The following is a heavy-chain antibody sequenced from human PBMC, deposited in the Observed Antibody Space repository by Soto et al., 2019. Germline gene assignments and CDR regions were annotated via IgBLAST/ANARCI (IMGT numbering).Heavy chain of an antibody. Sequence: TETLALTCTVSGGSISSSSYYWGWIRQPPGKGLEWIGSIYYSGSTYYNPSLKSRVTISVDTSKNQFSLKLSSVTAADTAVYYCARRGTGRDSVYYGMDAWGKETTVIVSS. CDR1: GGSISSSSYY. CDR2: IYYSGST. D-gene: IGHD1-26*01. CDR3: ARRGTGRDSVYYGMDA. V-gene: IGHV4-39*01. J-gene: IGHJ6*04.